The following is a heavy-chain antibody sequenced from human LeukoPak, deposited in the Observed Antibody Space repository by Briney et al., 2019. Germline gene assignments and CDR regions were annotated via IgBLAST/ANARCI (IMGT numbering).Heavy chain of an antibody. CDR1: GFTFSSYW. Sequence: GGSLRLSCAASGFTFSSYWMHWVRQAPGKGLVWVSRINSDGSSTSYADSVKGRFTIARDNAKNTLYLQMNSLRAEDTAVYYCAREMYYYDSSGYYDAFDIWGQGTMVTVSS. V-gene: IGHV3-74*01. D-gene: IGHD3-22*01. J-gene: IGHJ3*02. CDR3: AREMYYYDSSGYYDAFDI. CDR2: INSDGSST.